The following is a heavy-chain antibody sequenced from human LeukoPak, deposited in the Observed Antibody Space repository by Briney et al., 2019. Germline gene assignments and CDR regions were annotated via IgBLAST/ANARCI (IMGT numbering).Heavy chain of an antibody. CDR1: GFTFSSYA. Sequence: SGGSLRLSCAASGFTFSSYAMHWVRQATGKGLEWVAVISYDGSNKYYADSVKGRFTISRDNSKNTLYLQMNSLRAEDTAVYYCARDTQQLVYYYYGMDVWGQGTTVTVSS. CDR3: ARDTQQLVYYYYGMDV. D-gene: IGHD6-13*01. CDR2: ISYDGSNK. V-gene: IGHV3-30-3*01. J-gene: IGHJ6*02.